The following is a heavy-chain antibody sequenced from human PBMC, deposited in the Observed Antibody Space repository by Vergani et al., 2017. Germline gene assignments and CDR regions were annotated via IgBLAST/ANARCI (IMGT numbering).Heavy chain of an antibody. J-gene: IGHJ4*02. V-gene: IGHV4-39*01. CDR1: GGSFSSSSYY. Sequence: QLQLQESGPGLVKPSETLSLTCTVSGGSFSSSSYYWGWIRQPPGKGLEWIGSIYYSGSTYYNPSLKSRVTISVDTSKNQFSLKLSSVTAADTAVYYCARVVSTNSRIAVAGKLDYWGQGTLVTVSS. CDR2: IYYSGST. D-gene: IGHD6-19*01. CDR3: ARVVSTNSRIAVAGKLDY.